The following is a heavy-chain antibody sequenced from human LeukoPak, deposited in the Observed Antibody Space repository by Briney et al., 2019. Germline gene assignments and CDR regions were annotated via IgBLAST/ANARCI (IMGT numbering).Heavy chain of an antibody. CDR2: IYSGGSP. D-gene: IGHD3-22*01. J-gene: IGHJ4*02. Sequence: GGPLSLSCAASGFTFSTNYMSWVRQAPGKGLEWVSVIYSGGSPYYADSVKGRFTISRDNSKNTLYLQMNSLRAEDTAVYYCARDLNYYDSSGYGHWGQGTLVTVSS. CDR1: GFTFSTNY. CDR3: ARDLNYYDSSGYGH. V-gene: IGHV3-53*01.